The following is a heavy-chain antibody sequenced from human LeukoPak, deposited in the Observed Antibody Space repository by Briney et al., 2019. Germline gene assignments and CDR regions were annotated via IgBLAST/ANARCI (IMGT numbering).Heavy chain of an antibody. J-gene: IGHJ4*02. Sequence: GGSLRLSCAASEFTFSRYWMSWVRQAPGKGLEWVANIKHDGSEKYYVDSVKGRFTISRDNSKNTLYLQMNSLRAEDTAVYYCARDTTSDYYETSGPDYWGQGTLVTVSS. V-gene: IGHV3-7*01. CDR1: EFTFSRYW. CDR3: ARDTTSDYYETSGPDY. CDR2: IKHDGSEK. D-gene: IGHD3-22*01.